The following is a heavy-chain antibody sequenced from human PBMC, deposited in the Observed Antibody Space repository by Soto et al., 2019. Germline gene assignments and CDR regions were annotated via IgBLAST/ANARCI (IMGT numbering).Heavy chain of an antibody. V-gene: IGHV2-5*02. D-gene: IGHD6-6*01. Sequence: PTLVNPTQTLTLTCTFSGFSLSTSVVGVGWIRQPPGKALEWLALIYWDDDKRYSPSLKSRLTTTKDTSKNQVVLTMTNMDPVDTATYYCAHSPKITAARPWGFPDKPYYMDVWGTGTTVTVSS. CDR3: AHSPKITAARPWGFPDKPYYMDV. J-gene: IGHJ6*03. CDR1: GFSLSTSVVG. CDR2: IYWDDDK.